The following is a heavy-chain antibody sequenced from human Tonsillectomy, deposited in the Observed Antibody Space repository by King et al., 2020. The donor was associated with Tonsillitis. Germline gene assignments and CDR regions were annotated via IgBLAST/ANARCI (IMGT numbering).Heavy chain of an antibody. D-gene: IGHD4-23*01. CDR1: CGSLSIH. CDR2: YLRSGVA. Sequence: VQLQESGPGLVKPSETLSLTCTVSCGSLSIHWSWIRQPAGRGLEWTGRYLRSGVANYTPSLQSRVTMSVDTSTKQFSLRLDSVTAADTAIYYCARDRVRNYGGDWFDPWGQGTLVTVSS. CDR3: ARDRVRNYGGDWFDP. V-gene: IGHV4-4*07. J-gene: IGHJ5*02.